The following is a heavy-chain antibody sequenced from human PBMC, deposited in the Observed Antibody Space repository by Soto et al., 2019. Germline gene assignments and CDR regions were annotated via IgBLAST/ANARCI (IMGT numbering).Heavy chain of an antibody. V-gene: IGHV3-30*03. CDR1: GISISTYA. CDR3: AGRQKNYSYYGMDV. J-gene: IGHJ6*02. CDR2: ISQDGSVK. Sequence: QVQLVESGGGVVQPGRSLTVSCAASGISISTYAMHWVRQAPGKGLEWVAVISQDGSVKYYADSVKGRFTISRDNPKNTLFLQMNSLGADDTAVYYCAGRQKNYSYYGMDVWGQGTTVTVSS. D-gene: IGHD2-15*01.